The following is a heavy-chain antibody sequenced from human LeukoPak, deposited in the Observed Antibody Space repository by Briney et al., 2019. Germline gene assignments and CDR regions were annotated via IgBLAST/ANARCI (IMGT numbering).Heavy chain of an antibody. J-gene: IGHJ5*02. CDR3: AGDQIVVVPAAYNWFDP. V-gene: IGHV1-69*04. D-gene: IGHD2-2*01. CDR1: GGTFSSYA. CDR2: IIPIFGIA. Sequence: SVKVSCKASGGTFSSYAISWVRQAARQGLEWMGRIIPIFGIANYAQKFQGRVTITADKSTSTAYMELSSLRSEDTAVYYCAGDQIVVVPAAYNWFDPWGQGTLVTVSS.